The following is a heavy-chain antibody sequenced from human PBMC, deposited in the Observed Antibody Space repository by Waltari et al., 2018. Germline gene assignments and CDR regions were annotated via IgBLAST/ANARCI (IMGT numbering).Heavy chain of an antibody. CDR2: IYSGGST. V-gene: IGHV3-53*01. Sequence: EVQLVESGGDSIQPGGSLRLAGAASGFTVGNNFMGWVRQAPGKGLEWVSVIYSGGSTNYIDSVRGRFTISRDSSKNTLYLQMNSLRAEDTAVYYCAKVDNVGLNNYWGQGTLVTVSS. CDR1: GFTVGNNF. CDR3: AKVDNVGLNNY. J-gene: IGHJ4*02. D-gene: IGHD1-1*01.